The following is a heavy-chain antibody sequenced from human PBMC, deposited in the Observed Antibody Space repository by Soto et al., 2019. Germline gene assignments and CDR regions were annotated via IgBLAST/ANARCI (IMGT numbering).Heavy chain of an antibody. CDR2: IYSGGYT. CDR1: GFTVSISY. Sequence: PGGSLRLSCAASGFTVSISYMSWVRQAPGKGLEWVSVIYSGGYTYYADSVKGRFTISRDNSKNTVYLQMNSLRAEDTAVYYCAIGNWDSHFDYWGQGSLVTVSS. CDR3: AIGNWDSHFDY. V-gene: IGHV3-53*01. J-gene: IGHJ4*02. D-gene: IGHD1-7*01.